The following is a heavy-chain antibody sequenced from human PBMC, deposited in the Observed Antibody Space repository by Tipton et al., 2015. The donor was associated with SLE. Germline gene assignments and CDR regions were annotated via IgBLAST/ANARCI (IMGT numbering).Heavy chain of an antibody. CDR1: GGSISSSRYY. CDR3: ARSRNTAMAGDAFDI. CDR2: IYYSGST. V-gene: IGHV4-39*07. D-gene: IGHD5-18*01. J-gene: IGHJ3*02. Sequence: SLTCTVSGGSISSSRYYWGWIRQPPGKGLEWIGSIYYSGSTYYNPSLKSRVTISVDTSKNQFSLKLSSVTAADTAVYYCARSRNTAMAGDAFDIWGQGTMVTVSS.